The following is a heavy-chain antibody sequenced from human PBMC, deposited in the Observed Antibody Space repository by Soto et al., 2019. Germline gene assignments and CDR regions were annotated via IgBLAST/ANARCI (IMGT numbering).Heavy chain of an antibody. D-gene: IGHD6-19*01. Sequence: GGSLRLSCTPSGFTFGDYTLSWFRQAPGKGLEWVGFIRSKAYGGTTEYAASVKGRFTISRDDSKSIAYLQMNSLKTEDTAVYFCTRAHRGGWYADYWGQGALVTVSS. CDR2: IRSKAYGGTT. CDR3: TRAHRGGWYADY. J-gene: IGHJ4*02. CDR1: GFTFGDYT. V-gene: IGHV3-49*03.